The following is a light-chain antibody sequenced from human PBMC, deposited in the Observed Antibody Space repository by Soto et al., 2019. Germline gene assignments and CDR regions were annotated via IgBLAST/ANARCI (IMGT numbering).Light chain of an antibody. CDR2: GAS. CDR3: RQYGRSLGLA. J-gene: IGKJ4*01. V-gene: IGKV3-20*01. CDR1: QSVSSNY. Sequence: IVLMQSPDTLSLSPGERASLSCRASQSVSSNYLAWYQEKPGQAPRLLIYGASSRATGIPDRFSGSGSGTDFTLTISRLEPEDFAVYYCRQYGRSLGLAFGGGTKVDIK.